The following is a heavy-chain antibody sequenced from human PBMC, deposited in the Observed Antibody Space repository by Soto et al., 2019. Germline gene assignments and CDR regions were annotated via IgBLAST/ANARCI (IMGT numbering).Heavy chain of an antibody. Sequence: SETLSLTCAVYGGSFSGYYWSWIRQPPGNGLEWIGEINHSGSTNYNPSLKSRVTISVDTSKNQFSLKLSSVTAADTAVYYCARGGNYCSSTSCYGGNFDYWGQGTLVTVSS. CDR2: INHSGST. D-gene: IGHD2-2*01. J-gene: IGHJ4*02. CDR1: GGSFSGYY. V-gene: IGHV4-34*01. CDR3: ARGGNYCSSTSCYGGNFDY.